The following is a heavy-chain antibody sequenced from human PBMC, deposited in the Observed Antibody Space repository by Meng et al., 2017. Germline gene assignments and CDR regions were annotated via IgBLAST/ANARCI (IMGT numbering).Heavy chain of an antibody. D-gene: IGHD2-15*01. J-gene: IGHJ4*02. CDR1: GYNFPDYY. CDR3: ARDQCSGGSCYGDY. CDR2: IDPKNGDT. Sequence: VVVVQSWASVKQPGTSIKVSCNPSGYNFPDYYTHWVRQAPGQGLEWMGRIDPKNGDTHYAQKFQGRVTMTRDTSISTAYMELSRLRSDDTAVYYCARDQCSGGSCYGDYWGQGTLVTVSS. V-gene: IGHV1-2*06.